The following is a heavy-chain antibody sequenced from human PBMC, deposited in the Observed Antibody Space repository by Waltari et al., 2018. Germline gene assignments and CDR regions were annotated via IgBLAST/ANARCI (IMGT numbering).Heavy chain of an antibody. J-gene: IGHJ4*02. CDR3: ARRLTGTFDY. V-gene: IGHV4-39*01. Sequence: GSTYYNPSLKSRVTISVDTSKNQFSLKLSSVTAADTAVYYCARRLTGTFDYWGQGTLVTVSS. D-gene: IGHD1-7*01. CDR2: GST.